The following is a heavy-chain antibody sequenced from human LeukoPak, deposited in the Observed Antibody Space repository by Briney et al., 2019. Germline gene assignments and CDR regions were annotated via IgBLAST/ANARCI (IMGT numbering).Heavy chain of an antibody. CDR1: GFTFSNAW. CDR3: TTDGADSSGYYYVILSLAYFDY. J-gene: IGHJ4*02. CDR2: IKSKTDGGTT. Sequence: GSLRLSCAASGFTFSNAWMSWVRQAPGKGLEWVGRIKSKTDGGTTDYAAPVKGRFTISRDDSKNTLYLQMNSLKTEDTAVYYCTTDGADSSGYYYVILSLAYFDYWGQGTLVTVSS. D-gene: IGHD3-22*01. V-gene: IGHV3-15*01.